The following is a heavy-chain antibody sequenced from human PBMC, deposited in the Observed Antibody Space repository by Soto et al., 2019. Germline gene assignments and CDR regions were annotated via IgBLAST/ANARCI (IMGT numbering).Heavy chain of an antibody. J-gene: IGHJ4*02. D-gene: IGHD1-26*01. V-gene: IGHV3-64*01. CDR3: AREGGSYYFDY. CDR2: ISRNGGST. Sequence: EVQLVESGGGLVQPGGSLRLSCAASGFTFSSYALHWVRQAPGKGLEYVSTISRNGGSTYNANSVKGRFTISRDNSKNTLYLQMASLRTEDMAVYYCAREGGSYYFDYWGQGTLVTVSS. CDR1: GFTFSSYA.